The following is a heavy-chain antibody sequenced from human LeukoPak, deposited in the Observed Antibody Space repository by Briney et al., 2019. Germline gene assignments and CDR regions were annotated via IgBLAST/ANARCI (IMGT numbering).Heavy chain of an antibody. CDR1: GYTFTNYA. Sequence: WASVKVSCKASGYTFTNYAINWVRQAPGQGLEWMGWINPNSGGTNYAQKFQGRVTMTRDTSISTAYMELSRLRSDDTAVYYCARDAGSRVVVIIEVIWFGPWGQGTLVTVSS. CDR2: INPNSGGT. J-gene: IGHJ5*02. D-gene: IGHD3-22*01. V-gene: IGHV1-2*02. CDR3: ARDAGSRVVVIIEVIWFGP.